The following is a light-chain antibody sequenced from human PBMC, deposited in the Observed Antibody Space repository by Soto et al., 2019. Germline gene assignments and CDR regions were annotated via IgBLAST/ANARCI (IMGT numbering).Light chain of an antibody. Sequence: DIQLTQSPSFLSAAVGDRVTITCRAIQGINNHFAWYQQKPWKAPSLLNYHASTVQNVAPSKFSGSQSGTEFTLPLSSQQPEDFATYYCQQLYSYPFPVGPADKVDVK. CDR2: HAS. CDR3: QQLYSYPFP. J-gene: IGKJ3*01. V-gene: IGKV1-9*01. CDR1: QGINNH.